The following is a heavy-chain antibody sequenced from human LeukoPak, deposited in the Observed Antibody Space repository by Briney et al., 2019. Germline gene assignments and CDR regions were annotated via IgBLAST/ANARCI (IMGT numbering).Heavy chain of an antibody. CDR1: GFSFSGYW. D-gene: IGHD3-10*01. CDR2: IKEDGSEK. J-gene: IGHJ4*02. V-gene: IGHV3-7*03. CDR3: ARRGSTDY. Sequence: GGSLRLTCAASGFSFSGYWMTWVRQAPGKGLEWVANIKEDGSEKYYADFVKGRFTISRDNAKNSLDLQMNSLRAEDTAVYYCARRGSTDYWGQGTLVTVSS.